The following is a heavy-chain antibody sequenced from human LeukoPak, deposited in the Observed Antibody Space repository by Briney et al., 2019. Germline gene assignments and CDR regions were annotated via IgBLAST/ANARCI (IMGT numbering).Heavy chain of an antibody. V-gene: IGHV3-23*01. J-gene: IGHJ4*02. CDR3: AKDLGFGELDLGY. CDR1: RFTFSSYA. Sequence: QTGGSLRLLCAASRFTFSSYAMSGARQARGKGLVWVSAISGSGGSTYYADSVRGRFTISTDNSKNTLYLQMNSVRAEDTAVYYCAKDLGFGELDLGYWGQVIMVTV. D-gene: IGHD3-10*01. CDR2: ISGSGGST.